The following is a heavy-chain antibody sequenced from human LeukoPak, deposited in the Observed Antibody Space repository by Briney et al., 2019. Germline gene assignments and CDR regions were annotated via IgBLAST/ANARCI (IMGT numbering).Heavy chain of an antibody. V-gene: IGHV4-34*01. J-gene: IGHJ6*03. CDR2: INHSGST. D-gene: IGHD7-27*01. CDR1: GGSFSGYY. CDR3: ALHGKPGIQGRAPRYYYYMDV. Sequence: SETLSLTCAVYGGSFSGYYWSWIRQPPGKGLEWIGEINHSGSTNYNPSLKSRVTISVDTSKNQFSLKLRSVTAADTAVYYCALHGKPGIQGRAPRYYYYMDVWGKGTTVTVSS.